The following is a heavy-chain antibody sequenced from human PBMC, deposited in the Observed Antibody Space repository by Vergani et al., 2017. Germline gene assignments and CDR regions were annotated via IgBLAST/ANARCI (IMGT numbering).Heavy chain of an antibody. Sequence: EVQLLESGGGLVQPGGSLRLSCAASGFTFSSYAMSWVRQAPGKGLEWVSAISGSGGSTYYADSVKGRFTISRDNSKNTLYLQMNSLRAEDTAVYYCAKGLGYCSSTSCPSYYYYYYGMDVWGQGTTVTVSS. V-gene: IGHV3-23*01. D-gene: IGHD2-2*01. CDR2: ISGSGGST. CDR3: AKGLGYCSSTSCPSYYYYYYGMDV. J-gene: IGHJ6*02. CDR1: GFTFSSYA.